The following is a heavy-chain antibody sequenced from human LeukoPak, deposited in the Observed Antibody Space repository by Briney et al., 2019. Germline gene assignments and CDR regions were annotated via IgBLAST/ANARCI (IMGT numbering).Heavy chain of an antibody. CDR3: ARDRPITVSGVGTLP. CDR2: INEDGSER. D-gene: IGHD3-3*01. CDR1: GFTFSYHW. Sequence: GGSLRLSCAASGFTFSYHWMTWVRQAPGKGLEWVANINEDGSERNYVDSVKGRFTISRDNAKKSVYLQMNSLRGDDTAVYYCARDRPITVSGVGTLPWGQGTLVTVSS. J-gene: IGHJ5*02. V-gene: IGHV3-7*01.